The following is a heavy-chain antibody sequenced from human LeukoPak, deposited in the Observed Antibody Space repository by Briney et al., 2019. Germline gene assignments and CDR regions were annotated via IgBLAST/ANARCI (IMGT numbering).Heavy chain of an antibody. CDR2: IYYSGST. V-gene: IGHV4-39*01. J-gene: IGHJ6*02. CDR3: ARLCSEEYYDFWSGYYYGMDV. CDR1: GGSISSSSYS. D-gene: IGHD3-3*01. Sequence: PSETLSLTCTVSGGSISSSSYSWGWIRQPPGKGLEWIGSIYYSGSTYYNPSLKSRVTISVDTSKNQFSLKLSSVTAADTAVYYCARLCSEEYYDFWSGYYYGMDVWGQGTTVTVSS.